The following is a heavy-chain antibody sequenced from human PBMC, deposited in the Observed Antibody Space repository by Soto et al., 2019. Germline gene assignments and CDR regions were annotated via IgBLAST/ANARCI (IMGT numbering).Heavy chain of an antibody. J-gene: IGHJ4*02. CDR3: AISRGWSYQLDY. CDR1: GYSISSGYY. Sequence: LSLTCAVSGYSISSGYYWGWIRQPPGKGLEWSGSIYHSGSTYYNPSLKSRVTISVDTSKNQFSLMLSSVTAADTAVYYCAISRGWSYQLDYWGKGTLVTVSS. CDR2: IYHSGST. D-gene: IGHD1-26*01. V-gene: IGHV4-38-2*01.